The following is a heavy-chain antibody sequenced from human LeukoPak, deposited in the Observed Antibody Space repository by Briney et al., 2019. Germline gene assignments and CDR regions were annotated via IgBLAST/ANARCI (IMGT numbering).Heavy chain of an antibody. Sequence: GGSLRLSCAASGFTFSSYSMNWVRQAPAKGLEWVSSISSSSSYIYYADSVKGRFTISRDNAKNSLYLQMNSLRAEDTAVYYCARDLRTMVRGVIGAFDIWGQGTMVTVSS. D-gene: IGHD3-10*01. CDR1: GFTFSSYS. V-gene: IGHV3-21*01. CDR2: ISSSSSYI. CDR3: ARDLRTMVRGVIGAFDI. J-gene: IGHJ3*02.